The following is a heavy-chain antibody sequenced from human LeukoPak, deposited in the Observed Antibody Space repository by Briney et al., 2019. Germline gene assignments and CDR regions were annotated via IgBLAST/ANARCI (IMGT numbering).Heavy chain of an antibody. CDR3: ARGPNYRAGRADY. J-gene: IGHJ4*02. V-gene: IGHV4-34*01. Sequence: PSETLSLTCAVYGGSFSGYYWSWIRQPPGKGLEWIGEINHSGSTNYNPSLKGRVTISVDTSKNQFSLKLSSVTAADTAVYYCARGPNYRAGRADYWGQGTLVTVSS. CDR1: GGSFSGYY. D-gene: IGHD1-1*01. CDR2: INHSGST.